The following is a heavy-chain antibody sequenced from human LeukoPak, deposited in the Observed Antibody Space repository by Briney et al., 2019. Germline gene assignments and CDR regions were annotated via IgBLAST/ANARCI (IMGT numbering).Heavy chain of an antibody. CDR1: GGSISSSGYY. CDR3: ARHQYGMNV. J-gene: IGHJ6*02. Sequence: SETLSLTCAVSGGSISSSGYYWGWIRQPPGKGLEWIGSIYFSGSTYFNPPLKSRVTISEDTSKNQFSLKLRSVTAADTAVYYCARHQYGMNVWGQGTTVTVSS. CDR2: IYFSGST. V-gene: IGHV4-39*01.